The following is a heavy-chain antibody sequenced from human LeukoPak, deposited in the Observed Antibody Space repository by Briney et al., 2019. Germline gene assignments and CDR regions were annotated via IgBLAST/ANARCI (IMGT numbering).Heavy chain of an antibody. CDR2: ISWNSGSI. Sequence: GRSLRLSCAASGFTFDDYAMHWVRQAPGKGLEGVSGISWNSGSIGYADSVKGRFTISRDNAKNSLYLQMNSLRAEDTALYYCAKDLGYCSSTSCFRPTIYGMDVWGQGTTVTVSS. V-gene: IGHV3-9*01. CDR1: GFTFDDYA. D-gene: IGHD2-2*01. CDR3: AKDLGYCSSTSCFRPTIYGMDV. J-gene: IGHJ6*02.